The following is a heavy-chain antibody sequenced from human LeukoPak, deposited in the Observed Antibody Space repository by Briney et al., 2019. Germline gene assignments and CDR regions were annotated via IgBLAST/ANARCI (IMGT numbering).Heavy chain of an antibody. CDR2: IRYDGSNK. V-gene: IGHV3-30*02. D-gene: IGHD3-3*01. CDR1: GFTFSSYG. J-gene: IGHJ4*02. CDR3: AKDPRSGYDFWSGYPYYFDY. Sequence: QPGGSLRLSCAASGFTFSSYGMHWVRQAPGKGLEWVAFIRYDGSNKYYADSVKGRFTISRDNSKSTLYLQMNSLRAEDTAVYYCAKDPRSGYDFWSGYPYYFDYWGQGTLVTVSS.